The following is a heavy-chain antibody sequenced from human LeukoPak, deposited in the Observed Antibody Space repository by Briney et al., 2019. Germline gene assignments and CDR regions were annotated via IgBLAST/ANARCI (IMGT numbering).Heavy chain of an antibody. CDR3: ERAVSMQIWWETVFDP. CDR2: TFYTGST. V-gene: IGHV4-31*03. Sequence: ASETLSLTCTVSGGSVSSGSYYWSWIRQRPGRGLEWIGNTFYTGSTSYNPSLKNRLSISVDTSKNQFSLNLTSVTAADTAVYFCERAVSMQIWWETVFDPWGQGTQVTASS. CDR1: GGSVSSGSYY. J-gene: IGHJ5*02. D-gene: IGHD1-26*01.